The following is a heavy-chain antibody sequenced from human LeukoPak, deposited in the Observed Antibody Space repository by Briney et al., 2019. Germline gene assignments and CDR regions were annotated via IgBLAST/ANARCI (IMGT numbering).Heavy chain of an antibody. Sequence: SETLSLTCTVSGYSISSGYYWGWIRQPPGKGLEWIGSIYHSGSTYYNPSLKSRVTISVDTSKNQFSLKLSSVTAADTAVYYCARDRFGGWYALSDYWGQGTLVTVSS. D-gene: IGHD6-19*01. CDR2: IYHSGST. V-gene: IGHV4-38-2*02. J-gene: IGHJ4*02. CDR1: GYSISSGYY. CDR3: ARDRFGGWYALSDY.